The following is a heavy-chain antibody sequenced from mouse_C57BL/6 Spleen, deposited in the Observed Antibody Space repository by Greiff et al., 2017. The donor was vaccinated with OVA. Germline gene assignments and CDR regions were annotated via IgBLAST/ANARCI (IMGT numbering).Heavy chain of an antibody. CDR1: GFTFSDYG. Sequence: DVKLVESGGGLVKPGGSLKLSCAASGFTFSDYGMHWVRQAPEKGLEWVAYISSGSSTIYYADTVKGRFTISRDNDKNTLFLQMTSLRSEDTAMYYCARDDGYYTMDYWGQGTSVTVSS. J-gene: IGHJ4*01. V-gene: IGHV5-17*01. CDR2: ISSGSSTI. D-gene: IGHD2-3*01. CDR3: ARDDGYYTMDY.